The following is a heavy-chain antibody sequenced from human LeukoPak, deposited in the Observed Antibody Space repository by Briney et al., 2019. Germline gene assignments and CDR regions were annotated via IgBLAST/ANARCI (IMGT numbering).Heavy chain of an antibody. CDR1: GYTFTGYY. CDR2: INPNSGGT. J-gene: IGHJ4*02. CDR3: ARKVRDGYDYVWGSSAFDY. Sequence: GASVKVSCKASGYTFTGYYMHWVRQAPGQGLEWMGRINPNSGGTNYAQKFQGRVTITTDESTSTAYMELSSLRSEDTAVYYCARKVRDGYDYVWGSSAFDYWGQGTLVTVSS. D-gene: IGHD3-16*01. V-gene: IGHV1-2*06.